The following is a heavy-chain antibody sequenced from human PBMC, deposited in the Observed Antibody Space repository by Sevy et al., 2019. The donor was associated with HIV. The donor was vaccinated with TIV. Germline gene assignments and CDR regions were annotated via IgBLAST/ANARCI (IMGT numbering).Heavy chain of an antibody. V-gene: IGHV4-34*01. CDR2: INESGLT. CDR3: ARSPPVVVVPGAPSWFDP. CDR1: DGSFSGYY. Sequence: SETLSLTCAVHDGSFSGYYWNWIRQLPGKGLEWIGEINESGLTYYNPSLKSRVTISVDTSKKQFYLKLNSVTAVDSAVYFCARSPPVVVVPGAPSWFDPWGQGTLVTVSS. J-gene: IGHJ5*02. D-gene: IGHD2-2*01.